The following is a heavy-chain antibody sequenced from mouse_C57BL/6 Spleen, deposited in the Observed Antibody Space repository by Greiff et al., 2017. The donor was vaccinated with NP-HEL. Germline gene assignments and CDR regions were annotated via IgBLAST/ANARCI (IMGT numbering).Heavy chain of an antibody. CDR1: GYSITSGYY. V-gene: IGHV3-6*01. Sequence: EVKLQESGPGLVKPSQSLSLTCSVTGYSITSGYYWNWIRQFPGNKLEWMGYISYDGSNNYNPSLKNRISITRDTSKNQFFLKLNSVTTEDTATYYCAREIYYDNDGDAMDYWGQGTSVTVSS. J-gene: IGHJ4*01. D-gene: IGHD2-4*01. CDR2: ISYDGSN. CDR3: AREIYYDNDGDAMDY.